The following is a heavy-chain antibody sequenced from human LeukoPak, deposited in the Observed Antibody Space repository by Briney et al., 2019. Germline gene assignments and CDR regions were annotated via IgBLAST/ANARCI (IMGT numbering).Heavy chain of an antibody. J-gene: IGHJ4*02. CDR3: ARGFFYN. Sequence: GGSLRRSCAASGFTFSSYWMTWVRQAPGKGLEWVANIKQDGSEKYYVDSVKGRFTISRDNAKSSLNLQLSSLRAEDTAVYYCARGFFYNWGQGTLVTVSS. V-gene: IGHV3-7*03. CDR2: IKQDGSEK. CDR1: GFTFSSYW. D-gene: IGHD3-10*01.